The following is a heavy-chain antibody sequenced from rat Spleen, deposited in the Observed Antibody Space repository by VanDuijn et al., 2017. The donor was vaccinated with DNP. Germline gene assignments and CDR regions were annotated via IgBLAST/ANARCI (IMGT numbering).Heavy chain of an antibody. D-gene: IGHD1-11*01. CDR2: INTDGCTT. Sequence: EVQLVETGGGLVQPGRSLKLSCVASGFTFSSYWMYWIRQAPRKGLEWIASINTDGCTTYYRDSAKGRFTISRDNAENTVYLQMNSLRSEDTATYYCAKDRDGGFAMDAWGQGTSVTISS. CDR3: AKDRDGGFAMDA. J-gene: IGHJ4*01. CDR1: GFTFSSYW. V-gene: IGHV5-58*01.